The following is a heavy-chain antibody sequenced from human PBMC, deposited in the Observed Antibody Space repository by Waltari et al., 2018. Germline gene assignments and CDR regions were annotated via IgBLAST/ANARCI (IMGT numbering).Heavy chain of an antibody. CDR1: GFTFSRYW. J-gene: IGHJ4*02. D-gene: IGHD1-26*01. CDR2: INEDGSTT. V-gene: IGHV3-74*01. Sequence: EVLLVESGGGLVQPGGSLRLSCAASGFTFSRYWIHWVRQVPGKGLAWVSRINEDGSTTDYADSVKGRFTISRDNAKSTLYLQMNRLRAEDTAVYYCASDLAGAKDHWGQGTLVTVSS. CDR3: ASDLAGAKDH.